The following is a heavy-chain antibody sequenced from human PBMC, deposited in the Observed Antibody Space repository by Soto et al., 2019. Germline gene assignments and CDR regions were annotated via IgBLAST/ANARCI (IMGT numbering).Heavy chain of an antibody. V-gene: IGHV3-11*06. D-gene: IGHD3-10*02. CDR1: GFTFTDYY. J-gene: IGHJ3*01. Sequence: QAQLVESGGDSVKPGGSLRLSCVASGFTFTDYYMTWIRQAPGKGLEWVTHTSPASTNTNYAASVKGRVTISRDNAMNSLYLQMNSLKAEATAISYCAKEIFTMSGAAFDVWGPGTRVTVSS. CDR3: AKEIFTMSGAAFDV. CDR2: TSPASTNT.